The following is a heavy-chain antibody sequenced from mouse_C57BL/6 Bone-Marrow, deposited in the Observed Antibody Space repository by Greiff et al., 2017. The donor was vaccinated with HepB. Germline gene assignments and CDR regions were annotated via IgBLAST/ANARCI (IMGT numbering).Heavy chain of an antibody. V-gene: IGHV1-15*01. J-gene: IGHJ3*01. D-gene: IGHD2-3*01. CDR2: IDPETGGT. CDR1: GYTFTDYE. Sequence: SGAELVRPGASVTLSCKASGYTFTDYEMHWVKQTPVHGLEWIGAIDPETGGTAYNQKFKGKAILTADKSSSTAYMELRSLTSEDSAVYYCTRSDDGDYRYWFAYWGQGTLVTVSA. CDR3: TRSDDGDYRYWFAY.